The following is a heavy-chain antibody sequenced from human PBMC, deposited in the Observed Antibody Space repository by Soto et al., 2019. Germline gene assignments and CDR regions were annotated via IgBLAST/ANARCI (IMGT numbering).Heavy chain of an antibody. CDR1: GYTFTSYD. CDR3: ARGSGIYDYIWGSYRYTYWFDP. V-gene: IGHV1-8*01. J-gene: IGHJ5*02. CDR2: RNPNSGNT. Sequence: QVQLVQSGAEVKKPGASVKVSCKASGYTFTSYDINWVRQATGQGLEWMGWRNPNSGNTGYAQKFQGRVTMTRNTSISTAYMELSSLRSEDTAVYYCARGSGIYDYIWGSYRYTYWFDPWGQGTLVTVSS. D-gene: IGHD3-16*02.